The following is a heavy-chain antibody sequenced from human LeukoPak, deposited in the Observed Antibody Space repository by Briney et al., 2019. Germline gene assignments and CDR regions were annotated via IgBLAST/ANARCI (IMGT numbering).Heavy chain of an antibody. Sequence: TSETLSLTCTVSGGSIRNTNYHWGWIRQSPGKGLEYIGSVYYTGSTYNNPSLKSRVAISVDTSKNQFSLNLRSVTAADTAVYYCARQGIVANWYFDLWGRGTLVTVSS. J-gene: IGHJ2*01. CDR2: VYYTGST. V-gene: IGHV4-39*01. D-gene: IGHD2-21*01. CDR1: GGSIRNTNYH. CDR3: ARQGIVANWYFDL.